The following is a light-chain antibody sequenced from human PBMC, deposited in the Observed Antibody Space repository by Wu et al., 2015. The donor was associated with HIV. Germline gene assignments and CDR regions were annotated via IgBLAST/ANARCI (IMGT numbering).Light chain of an antibody. V-gene: IGKV3-15*01. J-gene: IGKJ3*01. Sequence: IVMTQSPATLSVSPGERATLSCRASRSISNYLAWYQQKPGLAPRLLIFSASTRATGVPARFSGSGSGTEFTLTINSMQSEDFAVYYCQQYYNWPRTFGPGTTVDI. CDR3: QQYYNWPRT. CDR2: SAS. CDR1: RSISNY.